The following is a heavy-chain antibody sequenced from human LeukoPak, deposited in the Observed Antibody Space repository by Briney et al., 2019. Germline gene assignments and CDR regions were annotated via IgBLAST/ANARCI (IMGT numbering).Heavy chain of an antibody. J-gene: IGHJ4*02. CDR2: INPSGGST. CDR1: GYTFTSYY. CDR3: AKDDYYDSSGYSLFDY. V-gene: IGHV1-46*01. D-gene: IGHD3-22*01. Sequence: ASVKVSCKASGYTFTSYYMHWVRQAPGQGLEWMGIINPSGGSTSYAQKFQGRVTMTRDTSTSTVYMELSSLRSEDTAVYYCAKDDYYDSSGYSLFDYWGQGTLVTVSS.